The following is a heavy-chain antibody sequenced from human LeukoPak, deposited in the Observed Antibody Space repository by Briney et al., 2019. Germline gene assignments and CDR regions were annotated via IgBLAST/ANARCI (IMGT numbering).Heavy chain of an antibody. J-gene: IGHJ6*03. V-gene: IGHV4-61*02. CDR3: ARDQWSYYYYYYMDV. CDR2: IYTSGST. CDR1: GGSISSGSYY. D-gene: IGHD6-19*01. Sequence: SETLSLTCTVSGGSISSGSYYWSWIRQPAGKGLEWIGRIYTSGSTNYNPSLKSRVTISVDTSKNQFSLKLRSVTAADTAVYYCARDQWSYYYYYYMDVWGKGTTVTVSS.